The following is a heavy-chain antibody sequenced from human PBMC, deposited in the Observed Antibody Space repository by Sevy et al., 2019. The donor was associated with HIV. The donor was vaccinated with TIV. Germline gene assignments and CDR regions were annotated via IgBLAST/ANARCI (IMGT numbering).Heavy chain of an antibody. D-gene: IGHD3-10*01. CDR1: GFTFSNYG. CDR3: ARRGNYYGDAFDF. CDR2: VSGSGGKR. Sequence: GGSLRLSCAAFGFTFSNYGMTWVRQAPGKGLEWVSSVSGSGGKRYNADSVKGRFTISRDNPKNTLYLQMNSLRAEDTVVYYCARRGNYYGDAFDFWGQGTVVTV. J-gene: IGHJ3*01. V-gene: IGHV3-23*01.